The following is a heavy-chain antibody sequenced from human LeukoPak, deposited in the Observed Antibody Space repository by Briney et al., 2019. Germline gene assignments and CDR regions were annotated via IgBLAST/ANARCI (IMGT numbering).Heavy chain of an antibody. J-gene: IGHJ5*02. Sequence: PSETLSLTCAVCGGSFSGYYWSWIRQPPGKGLEWSGEINHSGSTNYNPSLTSRVNISVDTSKNHFSLNLSSVTAPDTAVYYCARGGAVNWTYGWFDPWGQGTLVTVSS. CDR1: GGSFSGYY. CDR3: ARGGAVNWTYGWFDP. D-gene: IGHD1-7*01. V-gene: IGHV4-34*01. CDR2: INHSGST.